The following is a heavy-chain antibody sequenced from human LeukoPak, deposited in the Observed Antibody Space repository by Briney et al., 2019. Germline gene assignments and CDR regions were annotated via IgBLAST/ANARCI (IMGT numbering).Heavy chain of an antibody. CDR3: ASGSEQQLVRHFDY. CDR1: GSTFTGYY. J-gene: IGHJ4*02. CDR2: INPNSGGT. V-gene: IGHV1-2*06. Sequence: ASVRVSCKASGSTFTGYYMHWVRQAPGQGLEWMGRINPNSGGTNYARKFQGRVTMTRDTSISTAYMELSRLRSDDTAVYYCASGSEQQLVRHFDYWGQGTLVTVSS. D-gene: IGHD6-13*01.